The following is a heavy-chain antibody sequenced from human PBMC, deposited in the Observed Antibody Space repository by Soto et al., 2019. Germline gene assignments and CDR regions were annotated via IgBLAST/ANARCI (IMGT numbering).Heavy chain of an antibody. CDR1: GGSISSGGYY. CDR3: ARKKGYSYGPHYFDY. Sequence: QVQLQESGPGLVKPSQTLSLTCTFSGGSISSGGYYWSWIRQHPGKGLEWIGYIYYSGSTFYTPTHKCRVTISVDTSKNQCSLNLSSVTAADTAVYYCARKKGYSYGPHYFDYWGQGTLVTVS. J-gene: IGHJ4*02. V-gene: IGHV4-31*03. D-gene: IGHD5-18*01. CDR2: IYYSGST.